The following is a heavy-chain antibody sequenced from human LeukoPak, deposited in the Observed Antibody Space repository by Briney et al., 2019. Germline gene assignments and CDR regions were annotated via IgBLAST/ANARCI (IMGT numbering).Heavy chain of an antibody. CDR3: ARSIAAAFYYYGMDV. CDR1: GGSVSPYW. D-gene: IGHD6-13*01. J-gene: IGHJ6*02. Sequence: SETLSLTCTVSGGSVSPYWWSWIRQPPGKGLEWIGYIYHSGSTKYNPSLKSRVTISVDTSKNQFSLKLSSVTAADTAVYYCARSIAAAFYYYGMDVWGQGTTVTVSS. CDR2: IYHSGST. V-gene: IGHV4-59*08.